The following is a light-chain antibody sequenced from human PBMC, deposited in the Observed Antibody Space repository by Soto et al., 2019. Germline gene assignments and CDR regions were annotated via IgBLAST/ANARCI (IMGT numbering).Light chain of an antibody. V-gene: IGKV1-5*01. J-gene: IGKJ2*02. CDR3: QQYDNYPCT. CDR2: DAS. CDR1: QSVSTW. Sequence: DIQMTQSPSTLSASVGDRVTITCRASQSVSTWLAWYQQKPGKAPKLLISDASTLQSGVPSRFSGRGSGTEFTLTVSRLQPDDFATYYCQQYDNYPCTFGQGPKWGIK.